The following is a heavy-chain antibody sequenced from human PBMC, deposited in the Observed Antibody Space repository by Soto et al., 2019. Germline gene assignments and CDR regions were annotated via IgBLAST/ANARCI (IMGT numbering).Heavy chain of an antibody. CDR3: ARRSSGWYFDY. Sequence: EVQLLESGGGLVQPGGSLRLSCAASGFSFSSYAMNWVRQAPGKGLEWVSVISGSGDSTYYADSVKGRFTISRDNSKNRLYLQMIRLRAEDTAVYYCARRSSGWYFDYWGQGTLVIVSS. D-gene: IGHD6-19*01. V-gene: IGHV3-23*01. J-gene: IGHJ4*02. CDR1: GFSFSSYA. CDR2: ISGSGDST.